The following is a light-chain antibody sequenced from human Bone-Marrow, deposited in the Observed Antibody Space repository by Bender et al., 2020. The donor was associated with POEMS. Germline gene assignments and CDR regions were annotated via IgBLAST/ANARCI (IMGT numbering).Light chain of an antibody. V-gene: IGLV2-23*03. CDR1: SSDIGTYNL. CDR2: EGS. J-gene: IGLJ2*01. Sequence: QSALTQPASVSGSPGQSITISCTGTSSDIGTYNLVSWYQQRPGKAPQLLIYEGSRRPSGVSNRFSGSKSGNAASLTISGLQAEDEADYYCCSYAVTSTLFGGGTKLTVL. CDR3: CSYAVTSTL.